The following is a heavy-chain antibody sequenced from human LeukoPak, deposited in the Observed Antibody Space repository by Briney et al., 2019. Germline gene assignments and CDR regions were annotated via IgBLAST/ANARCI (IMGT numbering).Heavy chain of an antibody. D-gene: IGHD3-22*01. CDR1: GFTFSSYA. V-gene: IGHV3-48*04. Sequence: PGGSLRLSCAASGFTFSSYAMSWVRQVPGKGLEWVSYISSSGSTIYYADSVKGRFTISRDNAKNSLYLQMNSLRAEDTAVYYCASGWDYYDSSGSTPYWGQGTLVTVSS. CDR3: ASGWDYYDSSGSTPY. J-gene: IGHJ4*02. CDR2: ISSSGSTI.